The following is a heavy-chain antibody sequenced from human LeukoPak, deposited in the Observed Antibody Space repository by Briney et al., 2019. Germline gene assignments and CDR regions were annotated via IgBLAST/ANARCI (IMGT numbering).Heavy chain of an antibody. V-gene: IGHV4-34*01. CDR3: ASSGDYGAFDY. Sequence: KPSGTLSLTCAVYGGSFSGYYWSWIRQPPGKGLEWIGEINHSGSTNYNPSLKSRVTISVDTSKNQFSLKLSSVTAVDTAVYYCASSGDYGAFDYWGQGTLVTVSS. D-gene: IGHD4-17*01. CDR2: INHSGST. CDR1: GGSFSGYY. J-gene: IGHJ4*02.